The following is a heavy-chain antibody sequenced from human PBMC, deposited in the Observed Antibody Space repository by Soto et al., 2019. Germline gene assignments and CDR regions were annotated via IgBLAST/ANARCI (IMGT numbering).Heavy chain of an antibody. D-gene: IGHD5-18*01. CDR1: GYTFTNNV. CDR2: VNAGNDNT. V-gene: IGHV1-3*01. Sequence: QVHLVQSGAEVKKPGASVKVSCKTSGYTFTNNVIHWVRQAPGQRLEWMGWVNAGNDNTTWSREFEGGLTLTKDTSATTAFMELSTLTSEDTAIYFCAREVPYGYSRFDYWGQGTLVTVSS. J-gene: IGHJ4*02. CDR3: AREVPYGYSRFDY.